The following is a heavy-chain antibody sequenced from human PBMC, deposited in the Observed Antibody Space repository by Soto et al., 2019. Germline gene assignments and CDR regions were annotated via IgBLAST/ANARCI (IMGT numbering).Heavy chain of an antibody. CDR3: EREGYVDTAMGFDY. V-gene: IGHV1-69*01. D-gene: IGHD5-18*01. CDR2: IIPIFGTA. Sequence: QVQLVQSGAEVKKPGSSVKVSCKASGGTFSSYAISWVRQAPGQGLEWMGGIIPIFGTANYAQKFQGRVTISADESKRTAYMELSSLRSEDTAVYYCEREGYVDTAMGFDYWGQGTLVTVSS. CDR1: GGTFSSYA. J-gene: IGHJ4*02.